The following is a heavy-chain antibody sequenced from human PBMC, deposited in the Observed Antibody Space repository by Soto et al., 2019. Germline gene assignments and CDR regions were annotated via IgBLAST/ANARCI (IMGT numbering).Heavy chain of an antibody. D-gene: IGHD2-21*02. CDR2: LYTAGST. Sequence: SETLSLTCTVSGGSISRYYGSWIRQPPGAGLGWIGDLYTAGSTIYNPSLKSRVTISVDMSQNQFSLNLNYVTAEDTAVYYCAKEGGTVVTPVYYYYGMDVWGQGTTVTVSS. J-gene: IGHJ6*02. CDR3: AKEGGTVVTPVYYYYGMDV. V-gene: IGHV4-59*01. CDR1: GGSISRYY.